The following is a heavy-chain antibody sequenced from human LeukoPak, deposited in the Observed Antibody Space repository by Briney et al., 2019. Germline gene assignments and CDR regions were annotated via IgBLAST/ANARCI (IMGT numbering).Heavy chain of an antibody. CDR3: ARGVAYGESSYYYGMDV. V-gene: IGHV5-51*01. J-gene: IGHJ6*02. CDR2: IYPGDSDT. Sequence: GESLKISCKGSGYSFTSYWIGWVRQMPGKGLEWMGIIYPGDSDTRYSPSFQGQVTISADKSISTAYLQWSSLKASDTAMNYCARGVAYGESSYYYGMDVWGQGTTVTVSS. D-gene: IGHD4-17*01. CDR1: GYSFTSYW.